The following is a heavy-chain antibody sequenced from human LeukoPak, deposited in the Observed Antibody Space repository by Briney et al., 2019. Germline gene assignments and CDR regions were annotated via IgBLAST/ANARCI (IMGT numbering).Heavy chain of an antibody. D-gene: IGHD3-10*01. V-gene: IGHV3-23*01. Sequence: GRSLRLSCAASGFTFSNYAMSWVRQAPGKGLEWVSGISGSGGSTYYAESVKGRFTISRDNSKNTLYLQMNSLRAEDTALHYCAKWFGEPFFDYWGQGTLVTVSS. J-gene: IGHJ4*02. CDR2: ISGSGGST. CDR3: AKWFGEPFFDY. CDR1: GFTFSNYA.